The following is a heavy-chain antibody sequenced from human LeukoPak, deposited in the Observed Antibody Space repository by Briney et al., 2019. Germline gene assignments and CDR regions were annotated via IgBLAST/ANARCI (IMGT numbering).Heavy chain of an antibody. CDR3: AHIQTVGATPGFDP. J-gene: IGHJ5*02. CDR2: IYWDDDK. CDR1: GFSLSTSGVG. Sequence: SGPTLVNPTQTLTLTCTFSGFSLSTSGVGVGWIRQPPGKALEWLALIYWDDDKFYSPSLKSRLTITKDTSKNQVVLTMTNMDPVDTATYYCAHIQTVGATPGFDPWGQGTLVTVSS. V-gene: IGHV2-5*02. D-gene: IGHD1-26*01.